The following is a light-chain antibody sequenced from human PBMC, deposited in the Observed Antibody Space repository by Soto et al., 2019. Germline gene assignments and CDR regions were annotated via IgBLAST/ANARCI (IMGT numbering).Light chain of an antibody. CDR1: SSNIGGTNY. J-gene: IGLJ2*01. CDR3: ASWDDRLADVI. V-gene: IGLV1-47*02. Sequence: QSVRTHPPSASWTPGHKVVISCSGSSSNIGGTNYAYWYQQLPGAAPKLLMHSNNLRPSGVPERISGSKFGTAASLAISGLRSEDEAVYYCASWDDRLADVIFGGGTKVTVL. CDR2: SNN.